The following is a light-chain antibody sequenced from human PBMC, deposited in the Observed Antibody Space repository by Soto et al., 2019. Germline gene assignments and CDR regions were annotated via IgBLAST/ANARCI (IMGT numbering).Light chain of an antibody. Sequence: TQSPVTLPLSRGERATLSCRASQSVRSSHLAWYQQKPGQAPRLLIYVPSSRCAGMPDRFTVSRSGTDCSLTISRLEHEDFAVYYCQQYDSSPLTSGGG. J-gene: IGKJ4*01. CDR3: QQYDSSPLT. CDR1: QSVRSSH. CDR2: VPS. V-gene: IGKV3-20*01.